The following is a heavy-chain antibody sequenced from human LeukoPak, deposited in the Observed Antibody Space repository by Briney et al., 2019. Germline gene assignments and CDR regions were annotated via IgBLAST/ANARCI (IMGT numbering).Heavy chain of an antibody. J-gene: IGHJ4*02. Sequence: PGASLRLSCAASGFTFSSYSMNWVRQAPEKGLEWVSSISSSSSTIYYADSVKGRFTISRDNAKNSLYLQMNSLRAEDTAVYYCERGYGDYEGDFDYWGQGTLVTVSS. CDR1: GFTFSSYS. D-gene: IGHD4-17*01. CDR2: ISSSSSTI. CDR3: ERGYGDYEGDFDY. V-gene: IGHV3-48*01.